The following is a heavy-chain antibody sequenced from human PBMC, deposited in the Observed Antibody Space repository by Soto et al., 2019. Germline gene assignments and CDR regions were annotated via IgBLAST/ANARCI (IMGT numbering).Heavy chain of an antibody. CDR3: AKEGRLPPKKAFSGLLRYLDS. V-gene: IGHV3-23*01. CDR2: ISGGGNT. CDR1: GFTFSTYA. J-gene: IGHJ4*02. Sequence: EVQLLESGGGLVQPGGSLRLSCAASGFTFSTYAVSWVRQAPGKGLQWVSGISGGGNTYYADSVKGRFTISRDNSKNALYLQMNSLRAGDTAVYYCAKEGRLPPKKAFSGLLRYLDSWGQGTLVTVSS. D-gene: IGHD3-22*01.